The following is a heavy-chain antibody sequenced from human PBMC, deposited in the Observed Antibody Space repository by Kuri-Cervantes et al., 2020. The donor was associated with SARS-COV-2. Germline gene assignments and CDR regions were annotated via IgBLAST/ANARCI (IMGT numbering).Heavy chain of an antibody. CDR2: IYESGGT. V-gene: IGHV4-39*01. D-gene: IGHD1-1*01. Sequence: SETLSLTCTVSGASISSSTYYWGWIRQSPGKGLEWLGSIYESGGTYYSSSLKSRLSLSVDTSKNQFSLKLTSVTAADTAIYYCARHYAFDNFHKWGQGTQVTVSS. J-gene: IGHJ4*02. CDR1: GASISSSTYY. CDR3: ARHYAFDNFHK.